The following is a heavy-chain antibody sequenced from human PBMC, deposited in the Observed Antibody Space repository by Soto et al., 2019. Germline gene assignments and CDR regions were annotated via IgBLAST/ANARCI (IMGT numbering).Heavy chain of an antibody. V-gene: IGHV4-30-4*01. CDR2: IYYSGST. CDR3: ARDGWGYDFWSGSSL. D-gene: IGHD3-3*01. CDR1: GGSISSGDYY. J-gene: IGHJ4*02. Sequence: QVQLQESGPGLVKPSQTLSLTCTVSGGSISSGDYYWSWIRQPPGKGLEWIGYIYYSGSTYYNPSLKRRVTISVDTSKNQFSLKLSSVTAADTAVYYCARDGWGYDFWSGSSLWGQGTLVTVSS.